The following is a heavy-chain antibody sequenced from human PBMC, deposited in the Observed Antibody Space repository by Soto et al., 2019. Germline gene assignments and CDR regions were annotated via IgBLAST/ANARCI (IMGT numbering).Heavy chain of an antibody. CDR2: ISYDGSNK. J-gene: IGHJ6*01. CDR1: GFNFSSYG. CDR3: AKAKYSGSYHYYGMDV. Sequence: QVQLVESGGGVVQPGRSLRLSCVASGFNFSSYGMHWVRQAPGKGLKWVAVISYDGSNKYYADSVKGRFSISRDNSKNTLYLQMNSLRAEDTAVYYCAKAKYSGSYHYYGMDVW. V-gene: IGHV3-30*18. D-gene: IGHD1-26*01.